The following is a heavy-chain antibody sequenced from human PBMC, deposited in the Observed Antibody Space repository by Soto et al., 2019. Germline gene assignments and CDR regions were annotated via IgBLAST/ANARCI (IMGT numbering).Heavy chain of an antibody. Sequence: QVQLVQSGAEVKKPGSSVKVSCKASGGTFSSYAISWVRQAPGQGLEWMGGIIPIFGTANYAQKFQGRVTITADESTSTAYMELSSLRSEDTAVHYCARGGNRIQLWSAYFDYWGQGTLVTVSS. J-gene: IGHJ4*02. CDR1: GGTFSSYA. V-gene: IGHV1-69*12. CDR2: IIPIFGTA. D-gene: IGHD5-18*01. CDR3: ARGGNRIQLWSAYFDY.